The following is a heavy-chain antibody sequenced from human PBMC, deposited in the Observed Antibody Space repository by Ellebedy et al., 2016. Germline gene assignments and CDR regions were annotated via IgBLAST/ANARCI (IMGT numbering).Heavy chain of an antibody. CDR2: INHSGST. Sequence: SETLSLXCAVYGGSFSGYYWSWIRQPPGKGLEWIGEINHSGSTNYNPSLKSRVTISVDTSKNQFSLKLSSVTAADTAVYYCARDRGYSYGYGFDYWGQGTLVTVSS. D-gene: IGHD5-18*01. J-gene: IGHJ4*02. V-gene: IGHV4-34*01. CDR1: GGSFSGYY. CDR3: ARDRGYSYGYGFDY.